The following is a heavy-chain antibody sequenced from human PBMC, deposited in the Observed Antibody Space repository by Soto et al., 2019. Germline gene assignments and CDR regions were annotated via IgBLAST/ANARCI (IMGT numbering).Heavy chain of an antibody. J-gene: IGHJ6*02. CDR2: ISPYSGNT. CDR1: GYIFVNYG. CDR3: AMADNYVTPTTQDV. V-gene: IGHV1-18*01. D-gene: IGHD3-16*01. Sequence: QVQLVQSVDEVRKPGSSVKVSCKASGYIFVNYGIAWVRQSPGQGLEWMGWISPYSGNTHYASKVQGRLTMTTDTSTTTAYIDLESLTSDDTAVYYCAMADNYVTPTTQDVWGQGTTVNVSS.